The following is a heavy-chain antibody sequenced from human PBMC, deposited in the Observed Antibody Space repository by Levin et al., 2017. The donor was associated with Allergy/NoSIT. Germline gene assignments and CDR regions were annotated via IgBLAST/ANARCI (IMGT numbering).Heavy chain of an antibody. CDR2: IKPDGSEK. CDR3: ARIRDDFWSGLYGAEDAFDI. CDR1: GFTFNSYW. J-gene: IGHJ3*02. V-gene: IGHV3-7*01. D-gene: IGHD3-3*01. Sequence: PTGGSLRLSCVVSGFTFNSYWMSWVRQAPGKGLEWVASIKPDGSEKYHVDSVKGRCTISRDNAKNSLFLQMDSLKAEDTAVYYCARIRDDFWSGLYGAEDAFDIWGQGTMVTASS.